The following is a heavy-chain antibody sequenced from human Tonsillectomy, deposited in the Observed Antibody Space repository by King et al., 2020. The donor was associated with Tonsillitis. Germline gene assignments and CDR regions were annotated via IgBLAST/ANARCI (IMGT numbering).Heavy chain of an antibody. Sequence: VQLVESGGGVVQPGRSLRLSCAASGFTFSNYGMHWVRQAPGKGLEWLAVMSYDGSNKFYADSVKGRFTISRDNSKKTLYLQMNSLRAEDTAVYYCAKVGSDGDYFHVLDYWGQGTLVTVSS. CDR1: GFTFSNYG. CDR2: MSYDGSNK. D-gene: IGHD4-17*01. CDR3: AKVGSDGDYFHVLDY. J-gene: IGHJ4*02. V-gene: IGHV3-30*18.